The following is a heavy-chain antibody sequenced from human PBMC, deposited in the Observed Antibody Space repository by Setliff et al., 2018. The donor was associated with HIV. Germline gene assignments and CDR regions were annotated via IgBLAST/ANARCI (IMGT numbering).Heavy chain of an antibody. Sequence: SETLSLTCTVSGGSINRIDYYWGWIRQSPGKGLEWIGNVYYDGTTYYNPSLKSRVTLSVDTSKNQFSLELSSVTASDTAVYRCASLYYTSSWTSYFDSWGQGTLVTVSS. CDR2: VYYDGTT. D-gene: IGHD3-3*01. CDR3: ASLYYTSSWTSYFDS. J-gene: IGHJ4*02. V-gene: IGHV4-39*01. CDR1: GGSINRIDYY.